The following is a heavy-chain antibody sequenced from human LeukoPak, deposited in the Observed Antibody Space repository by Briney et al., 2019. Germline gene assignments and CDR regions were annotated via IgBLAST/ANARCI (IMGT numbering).Heavy chain of an antibody. V-gene: IGHV1-69*13. CDR3: ARGFNGSSSPFDY. D-gene: IGHD6-6*01. Sequence: VASVKVSCKASGGTFSSYAISWVRQAPGQGLEWMGGIIPIFGTANYAQKFQGRVTITADESTSTAYMELSSLRSEDTAVYYCARGFNGSSSPFDYWGQGTLVTVSS. CDR1: GGTFSSYA. CDR2: IIPIFGTA. J-gene: IGHJ4*02.